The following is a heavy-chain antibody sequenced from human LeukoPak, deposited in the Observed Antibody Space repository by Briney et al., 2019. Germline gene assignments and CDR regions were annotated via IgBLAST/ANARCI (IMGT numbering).Heavy chain of an antibody. CDR3: ARGQPVPGVRWYFDY. V-gene: IGHV3-33*01. CDR2: IWYDGSNK. J-gene: IGHJ4*02. CDR1: GFTFSSYG. Sequence: GGSLRLSCAASGFTFSSYGMHWVRQAPGKGLEWVAVIWYDGSNKYYADSVKGRFTISRDNSKNTLYLQMNSLRAEDTAVYYCARGQPVPGVRWYFDYWGQGTLVTVSS. D-gene: IGHD6-19*01.